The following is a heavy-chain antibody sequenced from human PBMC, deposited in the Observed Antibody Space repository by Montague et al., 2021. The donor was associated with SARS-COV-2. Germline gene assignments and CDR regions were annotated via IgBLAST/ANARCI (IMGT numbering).Heavy chain of an antibody. J-gene: IGHJ5*02. V-gene: IGHV4-59*01. CDR3: AREDRWNWFDP. D-gene: IGHD5-24*01. CDR2: IYYRGST. CDR1: GGSINSSY. Sequence: SETLSFTCTVSGGSINSSYWSWIRQPPGKGLEWIGYIYYRGSTNYNPSLKTRVTISVDTSKNQFSLKLNSMTAADTAVYYCAREDRWNWFDPWGQGTLVIVSS.